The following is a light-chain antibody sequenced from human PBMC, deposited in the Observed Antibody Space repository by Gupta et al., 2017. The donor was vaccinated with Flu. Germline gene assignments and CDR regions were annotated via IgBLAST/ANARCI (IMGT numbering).Light chain of an antibody. CDR1: SSDVGAYNY. CDR2: EVT. CDR3: SSYAGSNNFV. Sequence: QSALTQPPSASGSPGQSVTISCTGTSSDVGAYNYVSWYQQPPGKAPKLMIYEVTQRPSGVPDRFSGSKAGNTASLTVSGLQAEDEADYYCSSYAGSNNFVFGTGTKVTVL. J-gene: IGLJ1*01. V-gene: IGLV2-8*01.